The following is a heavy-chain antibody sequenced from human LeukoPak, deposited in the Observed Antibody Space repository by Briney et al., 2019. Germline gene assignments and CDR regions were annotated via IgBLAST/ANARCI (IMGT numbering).Heavy chain of an antibody. CDR2: INSDASMT. CDR3: VRDQDGGFDY. J-gene: IGHJ4*02. Sequence: PGGSLRLSCVASGFTFGTYWMHWVRQAPGKGLVWVSRINSDASMTNYADSVKGRFTTSRDNAKKTLYLQMNSLRVEDTALYYCVRDQDGGFDYWGQGTVVDVSS. CDR1: GFTFGTYW. V-gene: IGHV3-74*01.